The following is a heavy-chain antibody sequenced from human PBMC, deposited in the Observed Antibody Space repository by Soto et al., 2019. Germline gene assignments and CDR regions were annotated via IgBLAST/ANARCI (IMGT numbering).Heavy chain of an antibody. CDR3: ASGAAFYYDTSRY. J-gene: IGHJ4*02. CDR1: GFSFSIHA. CDR2: MSPNGDNQ. D-gene: IGHD3-22*01. V-gene: IGHV3-30-3*01. Sequence: QVELVESGGGVVQSGGSLRLSCAAPGFSFSIHALHWIRQAPGEGLEWVAVMSPNGDNQYYADSVKGRFTISRDTSKSTLSLQMTCLRPEDTAVYYCASGAAFYYDTSRYWGQGTLVTVSS.